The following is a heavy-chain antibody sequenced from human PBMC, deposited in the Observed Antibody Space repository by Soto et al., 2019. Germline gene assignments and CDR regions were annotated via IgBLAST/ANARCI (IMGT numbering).Heavy chain of an antibody. CDR3: ARVAAAAGTISPYFDY. CDR1: GGSISSYY. V-gene: IGHV4-59*01. D-gene: IGHD6-13*01. Sequence: QVQLQESGPGLVKPSETLSLTCTVSGGSISSYYWSWIRQPPGKGLEWIGYIYYSGSTNYNPSLKSRVTXXXXXXXXXXXXXXXXXXXXXXAVYYCARVAAAAGTISPYFDYWGQGTLVTVSS. CDR2: IYYSGST. J-gene: IGHJ4*02.